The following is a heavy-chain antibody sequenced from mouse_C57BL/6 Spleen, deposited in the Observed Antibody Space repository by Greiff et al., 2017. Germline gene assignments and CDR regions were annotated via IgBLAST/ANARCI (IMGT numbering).Heavy chain of an antibody. J-gene: IGHJ1*03. D-gene: IGHD2-14*01. CDR2: INPSNGGT. Sequence: QVQLQQPGTELVKPGASVKLSCKASGYTFTSYWMHWVKQRPGQGLEWIGNINPSNGGTNYNEKFKGKATLTVDKSSSTAYMQLSSLTSEDSAVYYCARCEVGLDWYFDVWGTGTTVTVAS. V-gene: IGHV1-53*01. CDR1: GYTFTSYW. CDR3: ARCEVGLDWYFDV.